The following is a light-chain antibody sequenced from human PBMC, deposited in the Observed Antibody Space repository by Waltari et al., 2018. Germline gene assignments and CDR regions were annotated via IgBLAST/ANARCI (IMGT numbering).Light chain of an antibody. CDR3: QQYNDWPRT. CDR2: GAS. V-gene: IGKV3-15*01. J-gene: IGKJ1*01. CDR1: QSVSSS. Sequence: EIMMTQSPATLSVSPGERATLSCRASQSVSSSLAWYHQKPGQAPRLLIYGASTRATGIPARFSGSGSGTEFALTITSLQSEDFAVYYCQQYNDWPRTFGQGTKVEIK.